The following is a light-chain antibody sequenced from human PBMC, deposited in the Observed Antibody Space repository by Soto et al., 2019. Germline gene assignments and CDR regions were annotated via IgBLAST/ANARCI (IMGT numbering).Light chain of an antibody. V-gene: IGLV2-14*01. Sequence: QSVLTQPASVSGSPGQSITISFTGTSSDIGAYNYVSWYQHHPGKAPKFMMYEVSYRPSGVSDRFSGSKSGNTASLTSSGLQAEDGAHYYCSSYTSTSTILFGGGTKLTVL. J-gene: IGLJ2*01. CDR3: SSYTSTSTIL. CDR2: EVS. CDR1: SSDIGAYNY.